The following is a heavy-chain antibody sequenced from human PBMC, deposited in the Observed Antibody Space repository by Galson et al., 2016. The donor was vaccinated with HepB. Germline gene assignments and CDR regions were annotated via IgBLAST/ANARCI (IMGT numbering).Heavy chain of an antibody. J-gene: IGHJ4*02. CDR1: GFTFGTYS. V-gene: IGHV3-21*01. CDR3: TRRESLSLDY. CDR2: ISSNSRDT. D-gene: IGHD2/OR15-2a*01. Sequence: LRLSCAASGFTFGTYSMNWVRQAPGKGLEWVSSISSNSRDTDYADSVKGRFTISRDNAKNSLYLQMNSLRVEDTAVYYCTRRESLSLDYWGQGTLVTVSS.